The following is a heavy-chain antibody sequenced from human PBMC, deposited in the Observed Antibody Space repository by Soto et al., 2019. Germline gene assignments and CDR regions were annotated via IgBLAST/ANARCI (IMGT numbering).Heavy chain of an antibody. CDR3: AKAYGFYYDSTRYGVDV. CDR2: ISGSGGST. CDR1: GFTFSSYA. D-gene: IGHD3-22*01. V-gene: IGHV3-23*01. Sequence: PGGSLRLSCAASGFTFSSYAMSWVRQAPGKGLEWVSAISGSGGSTYYADSVKGRFTISRDNSKNTLYLQMNSLRAEDTAVYYCAKAYGFYYDSTRYGVDVWGKGTTVTVSS. J-gene: IGHJ6*04.